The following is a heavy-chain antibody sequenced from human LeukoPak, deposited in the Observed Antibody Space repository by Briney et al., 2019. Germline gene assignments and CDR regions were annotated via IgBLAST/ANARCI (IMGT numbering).Heavy chain of an antibody. Sequence: GGSLRLSCAASGFTFNDYYMTWIRQAPGKGLEWTSFIDFTGDSLYYADSVKGRFTISRHNAKNSLYLQMDSLSAEDTAIYYCAREVVVVPDYYYYGLDVWGQGATVTVSS. D-gene: IGHD2-2*01. J-gene: IGHJ6*02. CDR1: GFTFNDYY. CDR2: IDFTGDSL. CDR3: AREVVVVPDYYYYGLDV. V-gene: IGHV3-11*01.